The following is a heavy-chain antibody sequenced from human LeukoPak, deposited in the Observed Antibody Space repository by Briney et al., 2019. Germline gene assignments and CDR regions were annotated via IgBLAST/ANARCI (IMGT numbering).Heavy chain of an antibody. CDR3: ARIAYYYDSSGFDY. V-gene: IGHV3-23*01. D-gene: IGHD3-22*01. Sequence: GGSLRLSCAASGFTFSSYAMSWVRQAPGKGLEWVSGVSGSGDSTYYADSVKGRFTISRDNAKNTLYLQMNSLRAEDTAVYYCARIAYYYDSSGFDYWGQGTLVTVSS. CDR1: GFTFSSYA. CDR2: VSGSGDST. J-gene: IGHJ4*02.